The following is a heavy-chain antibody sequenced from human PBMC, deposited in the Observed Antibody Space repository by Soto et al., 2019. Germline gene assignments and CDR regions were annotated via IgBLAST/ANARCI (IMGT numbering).Heavy chain of an antibody. D-gene: IGHD5-18*01. J-gene: IGHJ4*02. V-gene: IGHV4-39*01. CDR1: GGSISSSSYY. CDR2: IYYSGST. CDR3: ASRGYSYGGAYFDY. Sequence: QLQLQESGPGLVKPSETLSLTCTVSGGSISSSSYYWGWISQPPGKGLEWIGSIYYSGSTYYNPSLKSRVTISVDTSKNQFSLKLSSVTAADTAVYYCASRGYSYGGAYFDYWGQGTLVTVSS.